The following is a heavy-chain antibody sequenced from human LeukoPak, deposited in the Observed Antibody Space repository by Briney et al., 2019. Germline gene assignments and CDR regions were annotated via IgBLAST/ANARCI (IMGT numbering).Heavy chain of an antibody. V-gene: IGHV3-33*01. CDR3: ARVTATRDWYFDL. CDR2: IWYDGSNK. J-gene: IGHJ2*01. D-gene: IGHD5-18*01. CDR1: GFTFSSYG. Sequence: PGGSLRLSCAASGFTFSSYGMHWVRQAPGKGLEGVAVIWYDGSNKYYADSVKGRFTISRDNSKNTLYLQTNSLRAEDTAVYHCARVTATRDWYFDLWGRGTLVTVSS.